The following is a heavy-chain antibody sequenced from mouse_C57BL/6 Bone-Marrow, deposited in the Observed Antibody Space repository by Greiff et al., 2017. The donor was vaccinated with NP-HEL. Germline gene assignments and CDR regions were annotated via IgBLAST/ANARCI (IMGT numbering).Heavy chain of an antibody. V-gene: IGHV5-16*01. CDR1: GFTFSDYY. Sequence: EVKLVESEGGLVQPGSSMKLSCTASGFTFSDYYMAWVRQVPEKGLEWVANINYDGSSTYYLDSLKSRFIISRDNAKNILYLQMSSLKSEDTATYYCARRGYYGSSYDWYFDVWGTGTTVTVSS. CDR2: INYDGSST. CDR3: ARRGYYGSSYDWYFDV. D-gene: IGHD1-1*01. J-gene: IGHJ1*03.